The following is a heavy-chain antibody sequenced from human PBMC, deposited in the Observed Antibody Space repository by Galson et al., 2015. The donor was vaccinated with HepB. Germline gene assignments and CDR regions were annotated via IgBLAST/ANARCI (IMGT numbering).Heavy chain of an antibody. J-gene: IGHJ4*02. V-gene: IGHV1-18*04. CDR2: ISVDNGNT. D-gene: IGHD3-10*01. Sequence: SVKVSCKASGYTFTTYGITWVRQAPGQGLEWMGWISVDNGNTKYAQRVQGRVTMTTDTSTSTAYMELRNLRLEDTALYYCAAVGGMAFSRIDHWGQGTLVIVAS. CDR3: AAVGGMAFSRIDH. CDR1: GYTFTTYG.